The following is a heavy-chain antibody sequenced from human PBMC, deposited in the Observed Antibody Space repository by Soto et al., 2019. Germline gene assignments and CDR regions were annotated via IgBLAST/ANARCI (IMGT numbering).Heavy chain of an antibody. D-gene: IGHD6-13*01. CDR3: ARDWWEEPAGKETVSQFDY. Sequence: HPWWSLRLSCTASVFAFSNYGIHWFRQAPGRGLEWVAVIWSDGTKKFYAGSVRGRFTISRDNSKNTIYLQMNSLRAEDTAVYYCARDWWEEPAGKETVSQFDYWGQGTLVTVSS. CDR1: VFAFSNYG. CDR2: IWSDGTKK. J-gene: IGHJ4*02. V-gene: IGHV3-33*01.